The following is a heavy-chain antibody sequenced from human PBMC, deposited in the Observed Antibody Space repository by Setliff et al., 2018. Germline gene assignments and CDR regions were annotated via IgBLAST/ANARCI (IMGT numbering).Heavy chain of an antibody. CDR3: ARVLGIAAAGTEGY. CDR1: GYTFKSYA. J-gene: IGHJ4*02. Sequence: ASVKVSCKASGYTFKSYAMNWVRQAPGQGLQWMGWINTDTGNPTYAQGFTGRFVFSLDISVSTAYLQISSLKAEDTAVYYCARVLGIAAAGTEGYWGQGTLVTVSS. D-gene: IGHD6-13*01. CDR2: INTDTGNP. V-gene: IGHV7-4-1*02.